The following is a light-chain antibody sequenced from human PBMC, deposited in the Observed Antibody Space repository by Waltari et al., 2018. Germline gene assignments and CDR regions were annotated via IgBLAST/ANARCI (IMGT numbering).Light chain of an antibody. CDR3: QHRRNWPWT. CDR2: DAS. Sequence: EIVLTQSQATLSLSPGERATLSCRASQSVSNLLGWYQQKPGQAPRLLIYDASNRATGIPARFSGSGSGTDFTLTISSLEPEDFAIYYCQHRRNWPWTFGQGTRVEIK. J-gene: IGKJ1*01. CDR1: QSVSNL. V-gene: IGKV3-11*01.